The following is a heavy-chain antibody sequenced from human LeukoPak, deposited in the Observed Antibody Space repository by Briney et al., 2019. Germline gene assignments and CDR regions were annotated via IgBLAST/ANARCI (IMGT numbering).Heavy chain of an antibody. CDR3: ASSTLNCSGGSCYGMGAFDI. Sequence: ASVKVSCKASGYTFTSYYMHWVRQAPGQGLEWMGIINPSGGSTSYAQKFQGRVTMTRDMSTSTVYMELSSLRSEDTAVYYCASSTLNCSGGSCYGMGAFDIWGQGTMVTVSS. J-gene: IGHJ3*02. CDR1: GYTFTSYY. CDR2: INPSGGST. D-gene: IGHD2-15*01. V-gene: IGHV1-46*01.